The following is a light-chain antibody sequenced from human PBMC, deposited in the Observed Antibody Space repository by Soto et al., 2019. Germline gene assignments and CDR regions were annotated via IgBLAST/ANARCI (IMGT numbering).Light chain of an antibody. CDR1: SSNLGSNT. CDR2: SNN. Sequence: QSVLTQPPSASGTPGQRVTSSCSGSSSNLGSNTVTWYLPLPGTAPKLLIYSNNQRPSGVPDRFSGSKSGTAASLAISGLQSEDDADYYCAAWDDSLNGLYVFGTGTQLTVL. J-gene: IGLJ1*01. V-gene: IGLV1-44*01. CDR3: AAWDDSLNGLYV.